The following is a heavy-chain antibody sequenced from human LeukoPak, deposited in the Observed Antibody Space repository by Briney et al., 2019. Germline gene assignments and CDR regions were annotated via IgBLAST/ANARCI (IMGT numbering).Heavy chain of an antibody. CDR3: ARRSLSIPAAGRVIDY. CDR1: GRSISSSSYY. J-gene: IGHJ4*02. D-gene: IGHD6-13*01. V-gene: IGHV4-39*01. Sequence: SETLSLICTVSGRSISSSSYYWGWIRQPPGKGLEWIGSIYYSGSTYYKPSLKSRVTISVDTSKNQFSRQLSSVTAADTAVYYCARRSLSIPAAGRVIDYWGQGTLVTVSP. CDR2: IYYSGST.